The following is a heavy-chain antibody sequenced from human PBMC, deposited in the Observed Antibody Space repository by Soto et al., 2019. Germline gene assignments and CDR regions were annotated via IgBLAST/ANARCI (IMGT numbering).Heavy chain of an antibody. Sequence: RRLSCAASGFTFRSYPMSWVRQAPGKGLEWVSSIGVSGATTYYADSVKGRFTISRDNSQNTLYLQMNSLRAEDTAVYYCAKDWGTFDYWGQGALVTVSS. V-gene: IGHV3-23*01. CDR2: IGVSGATT. J-gene: IGHJ4*02. D-gene: IGHD7-27*01. CDR3: AKDWGTFDY. CDR1: GFTFRSYP.